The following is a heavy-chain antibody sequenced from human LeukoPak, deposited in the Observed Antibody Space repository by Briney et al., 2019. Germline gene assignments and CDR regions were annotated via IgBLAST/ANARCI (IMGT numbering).Heavy chain of an antibody. CDR3: ARVGDTSGYFYYFDN. V-gene: IGHV4-59*08. J-gene: IGHJ4*02. CDR1: GGSISNFY. CDR2: ISYGGGT. D-gene: IGHD3-22*01. Sequence: SETLSLTCAVSGGSISNFYWSWVRQPVGKGLEWVGYISYGGGTTYNASLKHRLSMSMDTSKNQLSLRLSSVTAADTALYYCARVGDTSGYFYYFDNWGQGTLVTVSS.